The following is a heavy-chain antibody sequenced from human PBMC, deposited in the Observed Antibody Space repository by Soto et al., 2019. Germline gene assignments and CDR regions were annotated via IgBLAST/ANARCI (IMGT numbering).Heavy chain of an antibody. CDR1: GDSVSSNSAA. D-gene: IGHD3-16*01. J-gene: IGHJ6*02. CDR3: ARYMFGGGVVGATVNDGMDD. CDR2: TYYRSKWYN. Sequence: SQTLSLTCAISGDSVSSNSAAWNWIRQSPSRGLEWLGRTYYRSKWYNDYAVSVKSRITINPDTSKNQFSLQLNSVTPGGTAVYYCARYMFGGGVVGATVNDGMDDWGQGTTVTVSS. V-gene: IGHV6-1*01.